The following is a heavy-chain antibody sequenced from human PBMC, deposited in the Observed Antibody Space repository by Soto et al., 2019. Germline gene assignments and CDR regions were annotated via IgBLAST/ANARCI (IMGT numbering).Heavy chain of an antibody. CDR3: ARGRRITMVRGVIDLFDY. CDR2: INHSGST. V-gene: IGHV4-34*01. J-gene: IGHJ4*02. D-gene: IGHD3-10*01. Sequence: QVQLQQWGAGLLKPSETLSLTCAVYGGSFSGYYWSWIRQPPGKGLEWIGEINHSGSTNYNPSLKSQVTTSVDTSKTQFSLKLSSVTAADTAVYYCARGRRITMVRGVIDLFDYWGQGTLVTVSS. CDR1: GGSFSGYY.